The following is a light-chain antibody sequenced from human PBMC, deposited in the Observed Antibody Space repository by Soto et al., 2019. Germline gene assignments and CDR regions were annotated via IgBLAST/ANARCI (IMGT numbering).Light chain of an antibody. V-gene: IGKV1-12*01. Sequence: DIQMTQSPSSVSASVGDRFTITCRASQDISTWLAWYQQKPVKAPKLLXYAASSLFSGVPSRFSGSGSGTDFTLTISSLQHEDFANSYCQQADSLQLVTFGQGTRLEIK. CDR3: QQADSLQLVT. J-gene: IGKJ5*01. CDR1: QDISTW. CDR2: AAS.